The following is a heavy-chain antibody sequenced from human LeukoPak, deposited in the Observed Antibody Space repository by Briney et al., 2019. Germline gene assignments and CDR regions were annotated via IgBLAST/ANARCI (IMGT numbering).Heavy chain of an antibody. CDR3: ARGRSSGYLLDY. J-gene: IGHJ4*02. CDR1: GGSFSGYY. CDR2: ISSRGGMI. D-gene: IGHD3-22*01. Sequence: LSLTCAVYGGSFSGYYWSWIRQPPGKGLEWVSYISSRGGMIYYADSVKGRFTISRDNAKNSLYLQMNSLRAEDTAVYYCARGRSSGYLLDYWGQGTLVTVSS. V-gene: IGHV3-11*04.